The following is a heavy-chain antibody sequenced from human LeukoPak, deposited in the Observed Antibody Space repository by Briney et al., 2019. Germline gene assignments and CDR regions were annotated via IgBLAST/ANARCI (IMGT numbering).Heavy chain of an antibody. CDR1: GFTFSIYG. J-gene: IGHJ4*02. V-gene: IGHV3-30*02. Sequence: GGSLRLSCAASGFTFSIYGMHWVRQAPGKGLEWVAFIRYDGSNKYYADSVKGRFTISRDNSKNTLYLQMNSLRAEDTAVYYCAKEKKYYYDGSGYPGYDYWGQGTLVTVSS. CDR2: IRYDGSNK. CDR3: AKEKKYYYDGSGYPGYDY. D-gene: IGHD3-22*01.